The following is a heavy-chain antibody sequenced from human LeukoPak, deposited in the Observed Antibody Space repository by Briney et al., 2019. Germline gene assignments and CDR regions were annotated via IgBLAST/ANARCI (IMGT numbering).Heavy chain of an antibody. CDR2: INPNNGGT. CDR3: ARAPAYCGGDCYFY. V-gene: IGHV1-2*06. CDR1: GYILTDYY. Sequence: GASVKVSCKASGYILTDYYMHWVRQAPGQGLEWIGRINPNNGGTYYSQKFQGKVTMTRDTSITTAYMELSRLRSDDTAVCYCARAPAYCGGDCYFYWGQGTLVTVSS. D-gene: IGHD2-21*02. J-gene: IGHJ4*02.